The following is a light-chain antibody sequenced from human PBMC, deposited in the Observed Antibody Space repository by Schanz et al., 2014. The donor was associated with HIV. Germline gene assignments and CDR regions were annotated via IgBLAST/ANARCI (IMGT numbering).Light chain of an antibody. J-gene: IGKJ2*01. CDR1: QTVSSSS. CDR2: GAS. CDR3: QHYGSSYT. V-gene: IGKV3-20*01. Sequence: EIVLTQSPGTLSVSLGDRATLSCRASQTVSSSSLAWYQQEPGQAPRLLIYGASSRATGIPDRFSGSGSGTDFTLTINRLEPEDFAVYYCQHYGSSYTFGQGTKLEIK.